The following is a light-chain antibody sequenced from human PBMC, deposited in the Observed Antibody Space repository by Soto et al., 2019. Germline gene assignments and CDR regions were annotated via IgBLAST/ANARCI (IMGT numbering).Light chain of an antibody. V-gene: IGLV2-14*01. CDR3: SSFSSGSTLYV. CDR2: EVN. CDR1: SSDIGRYKY. Sequence: QSALTQPASVSGSPGQSITISCTGSSSDIGRYKYVSWYQHHPGKAPKLIIYEVNNRPSGVSNRFSGSKSGNTASLTISGLQAEDDADYHCSSFSSGSTLYVFGTGTKVTVL. J-gene: IGLJ1*01.